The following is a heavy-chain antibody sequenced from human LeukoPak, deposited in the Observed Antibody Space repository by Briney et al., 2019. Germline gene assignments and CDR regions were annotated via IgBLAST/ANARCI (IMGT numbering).Heavy chain of an antibody. Sequence: ASVEVSCKASGYTFTSYDINWVRQATGQGLEWMGWMNPNSGNTGYAQKFQGRVTMTRNTSISTAYMELSSLRSEDTAVYYCARSSSDYYDSSGSYWGQGTLVTVSS. J-gene: IGHJ4*02. V-gene: IGHV1-8*01. CDR2: MNPNSGNT. CDR3: ARSSSDYYDSSGSY. D-gene: IGHD3-22*01. CDR1: GYTFTSYD.